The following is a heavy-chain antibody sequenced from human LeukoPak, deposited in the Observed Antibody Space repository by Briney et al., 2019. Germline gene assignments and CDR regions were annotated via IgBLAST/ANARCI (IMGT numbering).Heavy chain of an antibody. Sequence: PSETLSLTCSVSGGSIDSYYWSWIRQPAGQGLEWIGRIYSSGSTIYNPSLKSRVTISIDTSKNQFSLKLISVTAADTAVYYCARRGYSYALDYWGQGTLVTVSS. D-gene: IGHD5-18*01. J-gene: IGHJ4*02. CDR1: GGSIDSYY. V-gene: IGHV4-4*07. CDR2: IYSSGST. CDR3: ARRGYSYALDY.